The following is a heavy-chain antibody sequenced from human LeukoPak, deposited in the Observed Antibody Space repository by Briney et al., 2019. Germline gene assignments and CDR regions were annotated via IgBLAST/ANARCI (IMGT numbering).Heavy chain of an antibody. J-gene: IGHJ4*02. CDR3: ARGSLISGNNLRTLDY. Sequence: GASVKVSCKASGGTFSSYAISWVRQAPGQGLEWMGGIIPIFGTANYAQKFQGRVTITADESTSTAYMELSSPRSEDTAVYYCARGSLISGNNLRTLDYWGQGTLVTVSS. V-gene: IGHV1-69*13. D-gene: IGHD1-26*01. CDR2: IIPIFGTA. CDR1: GGTFSSYA.